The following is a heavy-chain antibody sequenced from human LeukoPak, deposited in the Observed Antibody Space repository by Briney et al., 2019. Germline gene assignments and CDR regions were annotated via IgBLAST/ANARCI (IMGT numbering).Heavy chain of an antibody. J-gene: IGHJ6*02. CDR1: GGSFSGYY. V-gene: IGHV4-34*01. CDR3: ASRLYCSSTSCSHYYYGMDV. D-gene: IGHD2-2*01. CDR2: INHSGST. Sequence: PSETLSLTCAVYGGSFSGYYWNWIRQPPGKGLEWIGEINHSGSTNYNPSLKSRVTISVDTSKNQFSLKLRSVTAADTAVYYCASRLYCSSTSCSHYYYGMDVWGQGTTVTVSS.